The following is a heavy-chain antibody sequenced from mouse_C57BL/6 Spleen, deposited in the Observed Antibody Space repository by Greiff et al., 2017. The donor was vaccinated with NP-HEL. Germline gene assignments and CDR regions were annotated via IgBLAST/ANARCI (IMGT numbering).Heavy chain of an antibody. D-gene: IGHD2-3*01. V-gene: IGHV5-16*01. Sequence: EVKLVESEGGLVQPGSSMKLSCTASGFTFSDYYMAWVRQVPEKGLEWVANINYDGSSTYYLDSLKSRFIISRDNAKNILYLQMSSLKSEDTATYYCARSYDGYHWYFDVWGTGTTVTVSS. CDR2: INYDGSST. CDR3: ARSYDGYHWYFDV. J-gene: IGHJ1*03. CDR1: GFTFSDYY.